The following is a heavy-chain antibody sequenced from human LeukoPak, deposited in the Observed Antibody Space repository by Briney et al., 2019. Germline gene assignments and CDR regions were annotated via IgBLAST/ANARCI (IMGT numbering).Heavy chain of an antibody. D-gene: IGHD6-13*01. Sequence: SQTLSLTCAVSGGSISSGGYSWSWIRQPPGKGLEWIGYIYHSGSTYYNPSLKSRVTISVDRSKNQFSLKLSSVTAADTAVYYCAGDSGSKFDYWGQGTLVTVSS. J-gene: IGHJ4*02. CDR3: AGDSGSKFDY. CDR1: GGSISSGGYS. CDR2: IYHSGST. V-gene: IGHV4-30-2*01.